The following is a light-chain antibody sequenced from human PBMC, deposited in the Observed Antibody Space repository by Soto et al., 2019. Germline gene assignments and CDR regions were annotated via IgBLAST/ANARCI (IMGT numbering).Light chain of an antibody. CDR1: QGISKW. Sequence: DIQMTQSPSSVSASVGDRVTITCQACQGISKWLACYQQKAGKAPKLLIYATSTLQSRVPSRYRGSGSGTEFTLSISSLQPEYVATSYCQQANSFACTFGQGTKLEIK. V-gene: IGKV1-12*01. CDR2: ATS. CDR3: QQANSFACT. J-gene: IGKJ2*02.